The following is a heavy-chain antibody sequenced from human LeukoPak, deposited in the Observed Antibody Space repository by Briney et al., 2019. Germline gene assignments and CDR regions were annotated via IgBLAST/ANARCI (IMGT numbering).Heavy chain of an antibody. CDR1: GFTFSSYA. CDR3: ARGGIAYCGGDCYPHFDY. D-gene: IGHD2-21*02. Sequence: GRSLRLSCAASGFTFSSYAMHWVRQAPGKGLEWVAVISYDGSNKYYADSVKGRFTISRDNSKNTLYLQMNSLRAEDTAVYYCARGGIAYCGGDCYPHFDYWGQGTLATVSS. CDR2: ISYDGSNK. J-gene: IGHJ4*02. V-gene: IGHV3-30-3*01.